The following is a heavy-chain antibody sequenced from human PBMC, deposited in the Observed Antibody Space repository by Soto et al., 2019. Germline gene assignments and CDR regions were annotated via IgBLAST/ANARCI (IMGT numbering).Heavy chain of an antibody. CDR3: AGRQILSTPHERHDYYYGMDV. D-gene: IGHD4-4*01. CDR2: INHSGST. CDR1: GGSFSGYY. J-gene: IGHJ6*02. Sequence: SETLSLTCAVYGGSFSGYYWSWIRQPPGKGLEWIGEINHSGSTNYNPSLKRRVTISVDTSKNQFSLKLSSVTAADTAVYYCAGRQILSTPHERHDYYYGMDVWGQGTTVT. V-gene: IGHV4-34*01.